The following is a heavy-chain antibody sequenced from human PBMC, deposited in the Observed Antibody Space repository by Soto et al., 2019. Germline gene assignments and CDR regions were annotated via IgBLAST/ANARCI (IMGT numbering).Heavy chain of an antibody. Sequence: SETLSLTCAVYGGSCSGYYWSWIRQPPGKGLEWIGEINHSGSTNYNPSPKSRVTITRDTSASTAYMELSSLRSEDTAVYYCARGRWTQTLTDYYLDSWGQGTLVTVSS. CDR1: GGSCSGYY. D-gene: IGHD1-1*01. J-gene: IGHJ4*02. CDR3: ARGRWTQTLTDYYLDS. CDR2: INHSGST. V-gene: IGHV4-34*01.